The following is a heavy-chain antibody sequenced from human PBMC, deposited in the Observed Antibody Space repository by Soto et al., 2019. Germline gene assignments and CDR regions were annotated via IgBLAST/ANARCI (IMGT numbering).Heavy chain of an antibody. CDR2: IIPILGIA. V-gene: IGHV1-69*04. D-gene: IGHD4-4*01. J-gene: IGHJ4*02. CDR3: AREATVTTMDY. CDR1: GGTFSRYT. Sequence: GASVKVSCKASGGTFSRYTISWVRQAPGQGLEWMGRIIPILGIANYAQKFQGRVTITADKSTSTAYMELSSLRSEDTAVYYCAREATVTTMDYWGQGTLVSVSS.